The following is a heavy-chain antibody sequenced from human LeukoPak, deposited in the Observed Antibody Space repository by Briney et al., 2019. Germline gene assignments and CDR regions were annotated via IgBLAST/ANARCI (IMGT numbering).Heavy chain of an antibody. Sequence: PGGSLRLSYAASGFTFSSYWMHWVRQAPGKGLVWIARINSDGYSISYADSVKGRFTISRDNTKNTLYLQMNSLRAEDTAVYYCARAVAVAGTDYWGQGILVTVSS. J-gene: IGHJ4*02. D-gene: IGHD6-19*01. CDR3: ARAVAVAGTDY. V-gene: IGHV3-74*01. CDR2: INSDGYSI. CDR1: GFTFSSYW.